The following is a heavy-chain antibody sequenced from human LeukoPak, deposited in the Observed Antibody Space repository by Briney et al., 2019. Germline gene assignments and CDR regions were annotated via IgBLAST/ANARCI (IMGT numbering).Heavy chain of an antibody. D-gene: IGHD6-13*01. CDR1: GYTFTSYA. CDR3: ARDSGKAGIAAAGTKAYY. J-gene: IGHJ4*02. Sequence: ASVKVSCKASGYTFTSYAMNWVRQAPGQGLEWMGWINTNTGNPTYAQGFTGRFVFSLDTSVSTAYLQISSLKAEDTAVYYCARDSGKAGIAAAGTKAYYWGQGTLVTVSS. CDR2: INTNTGNP. V-gene: IGHV7-4-1*02.